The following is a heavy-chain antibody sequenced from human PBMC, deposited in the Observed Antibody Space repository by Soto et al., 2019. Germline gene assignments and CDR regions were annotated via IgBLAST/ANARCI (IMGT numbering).Heavy chain of an antibody. Sequence: SVKVSCKASGGTFSSYAISWVRQAPGQGLEWMGGIIPIFGTANYAQKFQGRVTITADESTSTAYMELSSLRSEDTAVYYRARGYSGYDSSYYYGMDVWGQGTTVTVSS. CDR2: IIPIFGTA. D-gene: IGHD5-12*01. V-gene: IGHV1-69*13. CDR1: GGTFSSYA. CDR3: ARGYSGYDSSYYYGMDV. J-gene: IGHJ6*02.